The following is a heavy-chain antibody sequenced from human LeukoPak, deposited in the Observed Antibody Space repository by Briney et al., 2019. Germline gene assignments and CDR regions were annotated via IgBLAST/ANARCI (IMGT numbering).Heavy chain of an antibody. V-gene: IGHV4-31*03. D-gene: IGHD6-19*01. Sequence: SETLSLTCTVSGGSISSGGYYWSWIRQHPGKGLEWIGYIYYSGSTYYNPSLKSRVTISVDTSKNQFSLKLGSVTAADTAVYYCARDCSGCDPDAFDIWGQGTMVTVSS. CDR2: IYYSGST. CDR3: ARDCSGCDPDAFDI. CDR1: GGSISSGGYY. J-gene: IGHJ3*02.